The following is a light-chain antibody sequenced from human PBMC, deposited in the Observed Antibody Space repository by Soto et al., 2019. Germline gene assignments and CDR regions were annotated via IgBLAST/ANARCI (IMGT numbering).Light chain of an antibody. CDR2: DAS. CDR3: QQRSNWPST. J-gene: IGKJ4*01. Sequence: EIVLTQSPATLSLPPGDGATPSCGAAQSVSSYLPWYHQKPAQAPGLLIYDASNRAAGIPARFSGSGTGTDFTLTITSLGPEDFAVYYCQQRSNWPSTFGGGTKVEIK. V-gene: IGKV3-11*01. CDR1: QSVSSY.